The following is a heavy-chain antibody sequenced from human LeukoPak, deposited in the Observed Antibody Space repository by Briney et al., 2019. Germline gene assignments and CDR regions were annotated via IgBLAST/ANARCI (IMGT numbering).Heavy chain of an antibody. CDR2: ISGSGGST. V-gene: IGHV3-23*01. CDR3: AKGTNIVVIPAARDFDY. J-gene: IGHJ4*02. D-gene: IGHD2-2*01. CDR1: GFTFSSYS. Sequence: PGGSLRLSCAASGFTFSSYSMSWVRQAPGKGLDWVSAISGSGGSTYYADSVKGRFTISRDNSKNTLYLQMNSLRAEDTAVYYCAKGTNIVVIPAARDFDYWGQGTLVTVSS.